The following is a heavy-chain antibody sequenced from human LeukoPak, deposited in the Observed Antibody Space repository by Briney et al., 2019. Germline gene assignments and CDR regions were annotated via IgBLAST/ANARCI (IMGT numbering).Heavy chain of an antibody. CDR2: ISGSGGST. J-gene: IGHJ4*02. D-gene: IGHD6-13*01. Sequence: PGGSLRLSCAASGFTFSSYEMNWVRQAPGKGLEWVSAISGSGGSTYYADSVKGRFTISRDNSKNTLYLQMNSLRAEDTAVYYCAKDSSSWLASSPLNWGQGTLVTVSS. CDR3: AKDSSSWLASSPLN. CDR1: GFTFSSYE. V-gene: IGHV3-23*01.